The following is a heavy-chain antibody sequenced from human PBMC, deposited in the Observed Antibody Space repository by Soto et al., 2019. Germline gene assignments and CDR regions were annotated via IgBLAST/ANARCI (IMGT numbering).Heavy chain of an antibody. V-gene: IGHV1-18*01. CDR2: ISAYNGNT. Sequence: ASVKVSCKASGYTFTSYGISWLRQAPGQGLEWMGWISAYNGNTNYAQKLQGRVTMTTDTSTSTAYMELRSLRSDDTAVYYCARVHLGYCSGGSCYSRWFDPWGQGTLVTVSS. D-gene: IGHD2-15*01. CDR3: ARVHLGYCSGGSCYSRWFDP. CDR1: GYTFTSYG. J-gene: IGHJ5*02.